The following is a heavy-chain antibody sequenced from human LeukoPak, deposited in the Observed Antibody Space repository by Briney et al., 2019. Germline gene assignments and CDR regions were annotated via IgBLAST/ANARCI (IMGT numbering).Heavy chain of an antibody. J-gene: IGHJ4*02. D-gene: IGHD2-15*01. CDR1: GFTFTTYW. V-gene: IGHV3-23*01. CDR3: AKAPVTSCRGAFCYPFDY. CDR2: ISGSGGST. Sequence: GGSLRLSCAASGFTFTTYWMSWVRQAPGKGLEWVSAISGSGGSTYYAASVRGRFTISRDTSRSTLYLQMNSLRAEDAAVYYCAKAPVTSCRGAFCYPFDYWGQGTLVTVSS.